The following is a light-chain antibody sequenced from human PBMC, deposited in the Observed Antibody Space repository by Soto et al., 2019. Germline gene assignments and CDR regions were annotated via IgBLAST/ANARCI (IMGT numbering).Light chain of an antibody. Sequence: DIVMTQSPLSLPVTPGEPASISCRSSQSLLHSNGYNSLDWYLQKPGQSPQLLIYLGSNRASGVPDRFSGRGSGTDFTLKISRVEAEDVGVYYCMQALQTPLTFGQGTKLEIK. CDR1: QSLLHSNGYNS. J-gene: IGKJ2*01. V-gene: IGKV2-28*01. CDR2: LGS. CDR3: MQALQTPLT.